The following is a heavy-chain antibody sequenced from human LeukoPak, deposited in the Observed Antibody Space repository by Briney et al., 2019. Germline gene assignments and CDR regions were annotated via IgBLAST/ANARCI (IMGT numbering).Heavy chain of an antibody. V-gene: IGHV3-21*01. J-gene: IGHJ4*02. CDR1: GFTFTTYA. Sequence: GGSLRLSCAASGFTFTTYAMNWVRQAPGKGLEWVSSISSSSSYIYYAGSVKGRFTISRDNAKNSLYLQMNSLRAEDTAVYYCARVPRYCSGGSCDGYWGQGTLVTVSS. D-gene: IGHD2-15*01. CDR2: ISSSSSYI. CDR3: ARVPRYCSGGSCDGY.